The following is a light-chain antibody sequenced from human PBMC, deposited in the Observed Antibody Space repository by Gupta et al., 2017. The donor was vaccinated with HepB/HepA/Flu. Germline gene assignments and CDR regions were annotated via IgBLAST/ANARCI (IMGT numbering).Light chain of an antibody. V-gene: IGLV2-14*03. Sequence: QSALTQPASVSGSPGQSITIPCTGTSSDVGGYDYVSWYQQHPGKAPKLMIYDVTNRPSGVSNRFSGSKSGNTASLTISGLQAEDEADYYCSSYTSRSTLVFGGGTKLTVL. J-gene: IGLJ2*01. CDR2: DVT. CDR3: SSYTSRSTLV. CDR1: SSDVGGYDY.